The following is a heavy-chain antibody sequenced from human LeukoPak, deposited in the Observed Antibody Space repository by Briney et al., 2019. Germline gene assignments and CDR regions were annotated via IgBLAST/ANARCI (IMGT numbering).Heavy chain of an antibody. V-gene: IGHV4-4*02. Sequence: SETLSLTCAVSGGSISSSNWWSWVRQPPGKGLEWIGEIYHSGSTNYNPSLKSRVTISVDTSKNQFSLKLSSVTAADTAVYYCASLGYYYGSGSYYQGLMAFDPWGQGTLVTVSS. CDR1: GGSISSSNW. J-gene: IGHJ5*02. D-gene: IGHD3-10*01. CDR2: IYHSGST. CDR3: ASLGYYYGSGSYYQGLMAFDP.